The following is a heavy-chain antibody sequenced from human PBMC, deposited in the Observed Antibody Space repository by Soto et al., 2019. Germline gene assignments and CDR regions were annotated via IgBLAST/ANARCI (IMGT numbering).Heavy chain of an antibody. J-gene: IGHJ5*02. CDR3: ARASVYLLRYFDCLGGTHTRLDP. Sequence: PEGSLRLSCAASGFTFSDYYMSWILQAPGKGLEWVSYISSSSSYTNYADSVKGRFTISRDNAKNSLYLQMNSLRAEDTAVYYCARASVYLLRYFDCLGGTHTRLDPCRQ. CDR2: ISSSSSYT. D-gene: IGHD3-9*01. V-gene: IGHV3-11*05. CDR1: GFTFSDYY.